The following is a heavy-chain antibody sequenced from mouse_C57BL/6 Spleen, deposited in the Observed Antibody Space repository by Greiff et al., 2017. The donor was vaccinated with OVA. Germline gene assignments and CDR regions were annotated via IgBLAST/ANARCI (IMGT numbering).Heavy chain of an antibody. CDR2: IYWDDAK. Sequence: QVTLKESGPGILQSSQTLSLSCSFSGFSLSTSGMGVSWIRQPSGKGLEWLAHIYWDDAKRNNPSLKSRLTISKDTSRNQVFLKITSVDTADTATYYCARRAHDGYFHYFDYWGQGTTLTVSS. CDR3: ARRAHDGYFHYFDY. J-gene: IGHJ2*01. D-gene: IGHD2-3*01. V-gene: IGHV8-12*01. CDR1: GFSLSTSGMG.